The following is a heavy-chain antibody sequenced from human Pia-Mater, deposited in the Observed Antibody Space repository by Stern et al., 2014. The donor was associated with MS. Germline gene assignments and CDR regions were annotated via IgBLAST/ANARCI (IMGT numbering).Heavy chain of an antibody. CDR3: ATAPPRGYTYGNFDY. D-gene: IGHD5-18*01. J-gene: IGHJ4*02. CDR1: GYSFSNYW. V-gene: IGHV5-51*03. Sequence: EVQLVESGTEVKKPGESLKISCTGSGYSFSNYWIGWVRQMPGKGLEWIGVIYPGDSDTRYSPAFQGQVTISADKSINTAYLQWSSLKASDTAIYYCATAPPRGYTYGNFDYWGQGTLVTVSS. CDR2: IYPGDSDT.